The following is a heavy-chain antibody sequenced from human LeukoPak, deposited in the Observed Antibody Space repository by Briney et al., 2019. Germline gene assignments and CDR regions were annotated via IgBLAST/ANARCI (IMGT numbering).Heavy chain of an antibody. CDR1: GFTFSSYA. Sequence: GGSLRLSCAASGFTFSSYAMHWVRQAPGKGLEWVAVISYDGGNKYYADSVKGRFTISRDNSKNTLYLQMNSLRAEDTAVYYCARDHGGIYYYYGMDVWGQGTTVTVSS. D-gene: IGHD2-15*01. CDR3: ARDHGGIYYYYGMDV. CDR2: ISYDGGNK. V-gene: IGHV3-30-3*01. J-gene: IGHJ6*02.